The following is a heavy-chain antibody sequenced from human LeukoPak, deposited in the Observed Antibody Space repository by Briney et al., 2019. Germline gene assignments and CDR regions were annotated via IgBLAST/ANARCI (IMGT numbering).Heavy chain of an antibody. V-gene: IGHV3-23*01. CDR1: GFTIITQD. Sequence: GGSLRLSCAASGFTIITQDMNWVRQAPGKGLEWVSAISGSITYYADSVRGRFTISRDNSKKLLYLQMNSLTGDDTAVYYCVKGVGATDYTMDVRGQGTTVTVSS. J-gene: IGHJ6*02. CDR2: ISGSIT. CDR3: VKGVGATDYTMDV. D-gene: IGHD4-11*01.